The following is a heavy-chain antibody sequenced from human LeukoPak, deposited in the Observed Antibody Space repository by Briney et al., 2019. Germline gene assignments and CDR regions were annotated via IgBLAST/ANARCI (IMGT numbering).Heavy chain of an antibody. CDR3: AREMPHHSSWYGGYFDY. CDR1: GGSISSGSYY. D-gene: IGHD6-13*01. V-gene: IGHV4-61*02. J-gene: IGHJ4*02. Sequence: KASETLSLTCTVSGGSISSGSYYWSWIRQPAGKGLEWIGRIYTSGSTNYNPSLKSRVTISVDTSKNQFSLKLSSVTAADTAVYYCAREMPHHSSWYGGYFDYWGQGTLVTVSS. CDR2: IYTSGST.